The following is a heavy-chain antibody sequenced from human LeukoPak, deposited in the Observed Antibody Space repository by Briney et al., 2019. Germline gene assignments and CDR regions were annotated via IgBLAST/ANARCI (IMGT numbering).Heavy chain of an antibody. CDR1: GGSFRGYY. V-gene: IGHV4-34*01. CDR2: INHRGST. J-gene: IGHJ4*02. D-gene: IGHD3-10*01. CDR3: ASSAHGSDDY. Sequence: PSETLSLTCSVYGGSFRGYYWSWIRQPPGKGLEWIGEINHRGSTNYNPSLKSRLTISVDTSKNQFSLKLSSVTAADTAVYYCASSAHGSDDYWGQGTLVTVSS.